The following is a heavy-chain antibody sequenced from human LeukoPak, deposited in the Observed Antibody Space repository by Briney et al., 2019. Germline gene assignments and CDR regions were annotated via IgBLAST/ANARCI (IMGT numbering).Heavy chain of an antibody. CDR3: ARDSGQQWLVPAY. J-gene: IGHJ4*02. Sequence: GGSLRLSCAASGFTFSSYAMSWVRQAPGKGLEWVSAISGSGGSTYYADSVKGRFTISRDNAKNSLYLQMNSLRAEDTAVYYCARDSGQQWLVPAYWGQGTLVTVSS. CDR1: GFTFSSYA. V-gene: IGHV3-23*01. D-gene: IGHD6-19*01. CDR2: ISGSGGST.